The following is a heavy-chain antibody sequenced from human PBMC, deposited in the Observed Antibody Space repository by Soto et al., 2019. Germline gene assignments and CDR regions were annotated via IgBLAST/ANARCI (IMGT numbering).Heavy chain of an antibody. CDR3: AREGYCSGGSCYGDNWFDP. V-gene: IGHV3-33*08. CDR1: VFTFSSHG. Sequence: PGESLPLSCAASVFTFSSHGMHWVGQAPGNGLEWVAVIWYDGSNKYYADSVKGRFTISRDNSKNTLYLQMNSLRAEDTAVYYCAREGYCSGGSCYGDNWFDPWGQGTLVTVSA. CDR2: IWYDGSNK. D-gene: IGHD2-15*01. J-gene: IGHJ5*02.